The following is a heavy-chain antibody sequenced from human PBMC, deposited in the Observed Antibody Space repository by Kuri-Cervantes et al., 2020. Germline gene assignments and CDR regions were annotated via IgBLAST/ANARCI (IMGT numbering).Heavy chain of an antibody. Sequence: GSLRLSCTVSGGSISDYYWNWIRQPPGEGLEYIGYIYYTGSTNYNPSLKSRVTISVDTSKNQFPLKLSSVTAADTAVYYCASTNIVGGDYWGQGTLVTVSS. V-gene: IGHV4-59*08. CDR1: GGSISDYY. CDR3: ASTNIVGGDY. CDR2: IYYTGST. J-gene: IGHJ4*02. D-gene: IGHD1-26*01.